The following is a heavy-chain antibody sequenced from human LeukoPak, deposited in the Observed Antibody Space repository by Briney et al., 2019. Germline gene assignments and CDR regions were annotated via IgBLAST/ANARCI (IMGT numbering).Heavy chain of an antibody. CDR1: GGSISSGDYY. V-gene: IGHV4-30-4*01. D-gene: IGHD1-26*01. CDR3: ARVTRGSYYYGMDV. CDR2: IYYSGST. J-gene: IGHJ6*02. Sequence: SQTLSLTCTVSGGSISSGDYYWSWIRQPPGKGLEWIGYIYYSGSTNYNPSLKSRVTISVDTSKNQFSLKLSSVTAADTAVYYCARVTRGSYYYGMDVWGQGTTVTVSS.